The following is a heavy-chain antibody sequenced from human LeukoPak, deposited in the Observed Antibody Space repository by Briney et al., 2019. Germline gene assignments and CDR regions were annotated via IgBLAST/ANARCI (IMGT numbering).Heavy chain of an antibody. CDR3: ARSTDGSGSYYYYGMDV. CDR1: GFTFSDYH. D-gene: IGHD3-10*01. J-gene: IGHJ6*02. Sequence: GGSLRLSCTASGFTFSDYHMSWIRQAPGRGLEWVSYISSSGNPIHYADSVRGRFTISRDNAKNSLYLRMNSLRAEDAAVYYCARSTDGSGSYYYYGMDVWGQGTTVTVSS. CDR2: ISSSGNPI. V-gene: IGHV3-11*01.